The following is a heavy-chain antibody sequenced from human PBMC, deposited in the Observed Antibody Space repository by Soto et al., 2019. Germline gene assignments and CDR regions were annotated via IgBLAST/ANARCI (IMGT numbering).Heavy chain of an antibody. CDR1: GDSISSAGYY. J-gene: IGHJ5*02. CDR3: ARAPYYFDSSGPMKWFDP. Sequence: SETLSLTCTVSGDSISSAGYYWSWIRHHPGKGLEWIGYIYYNGSTYYNPSLKSRVSMSGDTSKNQFSLKLSSVTAADTAVYYCARAPYYFDSSGPMKWFDPWGQGTLVTVS. D-gene: IGHD3-22*01. V-gene: IGHV4-31*03. CDR2: IYYNGST.